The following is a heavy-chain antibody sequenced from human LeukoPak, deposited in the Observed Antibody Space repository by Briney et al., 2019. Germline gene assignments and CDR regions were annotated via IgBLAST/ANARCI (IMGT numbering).Heavy chain of an antibody. Sequence: PGRSLRLSCAASGYTFDDYAMHWVRQAPGKGLEWVSGISWNSGSIGYADSVKGRFTISRDNAKNSLYLQMNSLRAEDTALYYCAKGSYCSGGSCYSIAYFDYWGQGTLVTVSS. CDR2: ISWNSGSI. CDR3: AKGSYCSGGSCYSIAYFDY. V-gene: IGHV3-9*01. J-gene: IGHJ4*02. D-gene: IGHD2-15*01. CDR1: GYTFDDYA.